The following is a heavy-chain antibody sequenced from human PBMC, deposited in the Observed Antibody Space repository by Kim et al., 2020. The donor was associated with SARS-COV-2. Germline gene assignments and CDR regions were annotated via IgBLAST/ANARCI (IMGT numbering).Heavy chain of an antibody. J-gene: IGHJ6*02. V-gene: IGHV4-34*01. CDR1: GGSFSGYY. CDR3: ARGRRPKRPYYYGMDV. D-gene: IGHD6-6*01. Sequence: SETLSLTCAVYGGSFSGYYWSWIRQPPGKGLEWIGEINHSGSTNYNPSLKSRVTISVDTSKNQFSLKLSSVTAADTAVYYCARGRRPKRPYYYGMDVWGQGTTVTVSS. CDR2: INHSGST.